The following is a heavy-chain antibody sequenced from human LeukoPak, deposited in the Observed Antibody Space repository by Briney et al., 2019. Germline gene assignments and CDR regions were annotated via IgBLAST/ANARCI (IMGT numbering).Heavy chain of an antibody. J-gene: IGHJ4*02. CDR3: ARVGYGDYRVDY. D-gene: IGHD4-17*01. CDR2: INHSGST. CDR1: GGSFSGYY. V-gene: IGHV4-34*01. Sequence: SETLSLTCAVYGGSFSGYYWSWIRQPPGKGLEWIGEINHSGSTNYNPSLKSRVTISVDTSKIQFSLKLSSVTAADTAVYYCARVGYGDYRVDYWGQGTLVTVSS.